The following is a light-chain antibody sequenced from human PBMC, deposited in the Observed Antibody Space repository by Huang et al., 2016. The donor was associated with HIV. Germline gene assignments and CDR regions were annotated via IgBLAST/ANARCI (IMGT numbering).Light chain of an antibody. CDR1: QSLVYSDGNTY. J-gene: IGKJ4*01. CDR3: MQGTHWPRPLT. CDR2: KVS. Sequence: DVVMTQSPLSLPVTLGQPASISCRSSQSLVYSDGNTYLNWFQQRPGQSPRRLIYKVSNRDSGVPDRLSGSGSGTDFTLKISRVEAEDVGVYYCMQGTHWPRPLTFGGGTKVEIK. V-gene: IGKV2-30*01.